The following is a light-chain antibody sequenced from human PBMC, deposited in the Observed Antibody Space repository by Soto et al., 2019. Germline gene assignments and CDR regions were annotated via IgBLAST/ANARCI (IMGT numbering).Light chain of an antibody. CDR2: AVT. J-gene: IGLJ1*01. CDR3: TSYRDTSTFGV. V-gene: IGLV2-14*03. Sequence: QSVLTQPASVARSPGRAIAISCSGTSTDSGGYNYVSWYQQHPGKAPTMIIYAVTNRPSGGSDRFSGSKSGNTEFLTISGLQAEDEGDYFCTSYRDTSTFGVFRTGTKVTVL. CDR1: STDSGGYNY.